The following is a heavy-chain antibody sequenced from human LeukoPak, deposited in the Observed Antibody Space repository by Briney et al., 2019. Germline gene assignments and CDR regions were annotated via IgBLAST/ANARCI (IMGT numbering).Heavy chain of an antibody. V-gene: IGHV3-74*01. CDR1: GFTFSTYW. J-gene: IGHJ4*02. CDR2: INTDGSST. Sequence: GGSLRLSCAASGFTFSTYWMHWVRQAPGKRLVWVSRINTDGSSTVYADSVKGRFTISRDNAKNTLYLQMNSLTVEDTAVYYCARERLVFDDWGQGILVTVSS. D-gene: IGHD3-16*02. CDR3: ARERLVFDD.